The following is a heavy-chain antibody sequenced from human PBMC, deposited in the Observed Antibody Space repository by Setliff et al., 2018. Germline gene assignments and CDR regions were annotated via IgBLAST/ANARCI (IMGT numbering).Heavy chain of an antibody. CDR1: GYTLTNYY. V-gene: IGHV1-46*03. Sequence: ASVKVSCKASGYTLTNYYMHWVRQAPGQGLEWMGIINPSGGLTRYAQKFQGGVTMTRDTSTSTVYMEVSSLRSEDTAVYYCARDRYYNSWSGTSITAPHDAFDIWGQGTMVTVSS. J-gene: IGHJ3*02. CDR3: ARDRYYNSWSGTSITAPHDAFDI. CDR2: INPSGGLT. D-gene: IGHD3-3*01.